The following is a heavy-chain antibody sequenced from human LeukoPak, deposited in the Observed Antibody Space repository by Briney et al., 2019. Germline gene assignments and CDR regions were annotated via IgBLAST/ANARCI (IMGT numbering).Heavy chain of an antibody. Sequence: PGGSLRLSCAASGFTVSSNYMSWVRQAPGKGLEWVSVIYSGGNTDYADSVKGRCTISRDNSKNTLCLQMNSLRAEDTAVYYCAKDKWDIVVVPAAGYWGQGTLVTVSS. V-gene: IGHV3-53*01. D-gene: IGHD2-2*01. CDR1: GFTVSSNY. CDR3: AKDKWDIVVVPAAGY. J-gene: IGHJ4*02. CDR2: IYSGGNT.